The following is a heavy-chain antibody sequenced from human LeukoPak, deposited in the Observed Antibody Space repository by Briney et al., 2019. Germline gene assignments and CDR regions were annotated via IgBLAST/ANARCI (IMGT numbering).Heavy chain of an antibody. Sequence: GASVKVSCKASGGTFSSYAISWVRQAPGQGLEWMGWISAYSGNTIYAQKLQGRVTMTTDTSTTTAYMELRSLRSDDTAVYYCARDRDYSPDYWGQGTLVTVS. CDR3: ARDRDYSPDY. D-gene: IGHD2-21*01. V-gene: IGHV1-18*01. J-gene: IGHJ4*02. CDR1: GGTFSSYA. CDR2: ISAYSGNT.